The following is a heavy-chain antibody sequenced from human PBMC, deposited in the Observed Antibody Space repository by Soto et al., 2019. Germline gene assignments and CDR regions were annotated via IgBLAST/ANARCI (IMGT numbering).Heavy chain of an antibody. J-gene: IGHJ4*02. CDR1: GFTFSTYW. Sequence: EVQVVESGGGLVQPGGSLRLSCADSGFTFSTYWMHWVRQAPGKGLIWVSRISPAGTSTTYADSVKGRFTISRDNAKNTLYLQMNCLRAEDTAVYYCAGGVANTYVYSLGYWGQGTLVTVSS. D-gene: IGHD5-18*01. CDR3: AGGVANTYVYSLGY. V-gene: IGHV3-74*01. CDR2: ISPAGTST.